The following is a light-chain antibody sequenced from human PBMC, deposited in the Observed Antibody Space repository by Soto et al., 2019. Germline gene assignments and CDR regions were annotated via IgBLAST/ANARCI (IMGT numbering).Light chain of an antibody. J-gene: IGKJ2*01. V-gene: IGKV3-15*01. CDR1: QSVSSN. CDR3: QQYDNWPLYT. CDR2: YAS. Sequence: EIVMTQSPATLSVSPGERATLSCRASQSVSSNLVWYQHKPGQAPRLLIYYASKRATGIPARFSGSGSGTDFNLTISSLQSEDSAVYYCQQYDNWPLYTFGQGTKLEIK.